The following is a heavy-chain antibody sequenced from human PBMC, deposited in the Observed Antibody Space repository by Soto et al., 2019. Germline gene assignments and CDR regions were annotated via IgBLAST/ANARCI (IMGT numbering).Heavy chain of an antibody. CDR2: INAGNGNT. V-gene: IGHV1-3*01. Sequence: ASVKVSCKASGYTFTSYAMHWVRQAPGQRLEWMGWINAGNGNTKYSQKFQGRVTITRGTSASTAYMELSSLRSEDTAVYYCARGLNGYLRYFDYWGQGTLVTVSS. CDR3: ARGLNGYLRYFDY. CDR1: GYTFTSYA. J-gene: IGHJ4*02. D-gene: IGHD5-18*01.